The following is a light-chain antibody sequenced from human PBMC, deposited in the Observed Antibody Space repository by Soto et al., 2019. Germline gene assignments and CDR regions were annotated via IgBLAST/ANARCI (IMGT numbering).Light chain of an antibody. CDR1: QSISGW. J-gene: IGKJ1*01. CDR3: QQANSFPTT. Sequence: DIQMTQSPSSVSASVGDRGTITCRASQSISGWLAWYQQKPGKAPKLLIYAASNLQSGVPSRFSGSGSGTDFTLTISSLQPEDFATYYCQQANSFPTTFGQGTKVEIK. CDR2: AAS. V-gene: IGKV1-12*01.